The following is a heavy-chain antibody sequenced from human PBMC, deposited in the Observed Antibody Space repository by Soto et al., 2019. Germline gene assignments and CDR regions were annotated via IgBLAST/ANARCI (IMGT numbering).Heavy chain of an antibody. CDR3: ARVRATLGAFDI. D-gene: IGHD2-15*01. J-gene: IGHJ3*02. CDR2: IWYDGSNK. CDR1: GFTFSSYG. Sequence: GGSLRLSCAASGFTFSSYGMHWVRQAPGKGLEWVAVIWYDGSNKYHADSVKGRFTISRDNSKNTLYLQMNSLRAEDTAVYYCARVRATLGAFDIWGQGTMVTVSS. V-gene: IGHV3-33*01.